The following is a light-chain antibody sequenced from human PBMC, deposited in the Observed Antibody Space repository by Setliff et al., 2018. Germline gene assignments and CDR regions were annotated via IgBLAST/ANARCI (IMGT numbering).Light chain of an antibody. CDR2: WAS. CDR1: QSVLYSPNNKNY. CDR3: QQYYSTPRT. Sequence: DIVMTQSPDSLAVSLGERATINCKSSQSVLYSPNNKNYLAWYQQKPGQPPKLLIYWASTREFGVPDRFSGSGSGTDFTLTISSLQAEDVAVYYCQQYYSTPRTFGQGTKVDIK. J-gene: IGKJ1*01. V-gene: IGKV4-1*01.